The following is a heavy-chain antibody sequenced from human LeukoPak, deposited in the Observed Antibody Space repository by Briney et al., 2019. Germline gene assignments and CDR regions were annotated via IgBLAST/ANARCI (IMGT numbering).Heavy chain of an antibody. V-gene: IGHV3-30*03. CDR3: ARSGQHLFDF. CDR2: ISYEGSIK. D-gene: IGHD6-13*01. CDR1: GFTFTNHG. Sequence: PGGSLRLSCVASGFTFTNHGMHWVRQAPGKGLEWVAVISYEGSIKYHGDSVKGRFTISRDNPKNTLYLQMNSLRAEDTAIYYCARSGQHLFDFWGQGTLVTVSS. J-gene: IGHJ4*02.